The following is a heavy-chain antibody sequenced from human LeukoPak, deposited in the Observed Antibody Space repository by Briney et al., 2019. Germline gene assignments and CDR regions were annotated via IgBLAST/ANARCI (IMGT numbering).Heavy chain of an antibody. D-gene: IGHD3-22*01. J-gene: IGHJ4*02. CDR2: INHSGST. Sequence: SETLSLTCTVSGGSISSYYWSWIRQPPGKGLEWIGEINHSGSTNYNPSLKSRVTISVDTSKNQFSLKLSSVTAADTAVYYCARGRRNTYYYDSSGPVGGDYWGQGTLVTVSS. CDR1: GGSISSYY. V-gene: IGHV4-34*01. CDR3: ARGRRNTYYYDSSGPVGGDY.